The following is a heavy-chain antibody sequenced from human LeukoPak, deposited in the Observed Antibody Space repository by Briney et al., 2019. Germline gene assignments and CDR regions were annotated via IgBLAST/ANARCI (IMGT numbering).Heavy chain of an antibody. D-gene: IGHD5-12*01. CDR3: AREGSGFYKGYYYYYMAV. CDR1: GGSISSYY. CDR2: IYTSGST. Sequence: SETLSLTCTVSGGSISSYYWSWIRQPAGKGLEWIGRIYTSGSTNHNPSLKSRVTMSVDTSKNQFSLKLSSVTAADTAVYYCAREGSGFYKGYYYYYMAVWGKGTTVTVSS. J-gene: IGHJ6*03. V-gene: IGHV4-4*07.